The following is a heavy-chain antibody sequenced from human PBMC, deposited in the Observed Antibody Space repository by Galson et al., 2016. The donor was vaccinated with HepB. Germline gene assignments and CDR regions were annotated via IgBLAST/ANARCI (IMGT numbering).Heavy chain of an antibody. Sequence: LRLSCAASGFTFRNFWMSWVRQDPGQGLEWVANIKQGGGQTYYVDSVKGRFTISRDDAKNSLYLQMNSLSAEDTAVYYCARLWFGETHFDYWGQGAVVTVAS. CDR1: GFTFRNFW. J-gene: IGHJ4*02. CDR2: IKQGGGQT. D-gene: IGHD3-10*01. CDR3: ARLWFGETHFDY. V-gene: IGHV3-7*01.